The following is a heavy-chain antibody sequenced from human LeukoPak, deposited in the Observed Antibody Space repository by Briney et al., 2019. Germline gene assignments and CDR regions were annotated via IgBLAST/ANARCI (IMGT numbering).Heavy chain of an antibody. D-gene: IGHD3-22*01. CDR2: IYHSETT. J-gene: IGHJ5*02. CDR3: GRPNPDSSGYYGSFDP. CDR1: GGSISSSSDY. Sequence: SETLSLTCSVSGGSISSSSDYWGWVRQPPGKGLEWIGSIYHSETTYYNPSLKSRVIISVDTSKNQFSLKLNSVTAADTAVYYCGRPNPDSSGYYGSFDPWGQGILVTVSS. V-gene: IGHV4-39*01.